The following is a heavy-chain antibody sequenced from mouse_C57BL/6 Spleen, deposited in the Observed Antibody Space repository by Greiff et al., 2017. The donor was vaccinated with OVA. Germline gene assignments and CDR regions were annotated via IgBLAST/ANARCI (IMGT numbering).Heavy chain of an antibody. Sequence: EVMLVESGGGLVKPGGSLKLSCAASGFTFSSYAMSWVRQTPEKRLEWVATISDGGSYTYYPDNVKGRFTISRDNAKNNLYLQMSHLKSEDTAMYYCARARLFFDYWGQGTTLTVSS. CDR2: ISDGGSYT. CDR1: GFTFSSYA. V-gene: IGHV5-4*03. J-gene: IGHJ2*01. CDR3: ARARLFFDY.